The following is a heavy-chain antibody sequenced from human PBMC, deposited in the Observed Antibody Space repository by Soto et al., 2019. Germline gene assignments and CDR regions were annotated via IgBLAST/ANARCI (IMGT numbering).Heavy chain of an antibody. J-gene: IGHJ4*02. CDR1: GFTFSSYA. D-gene: IGHD3-22*01. CDR2: ISYDGSNK. V-gene: IGHV3-30-3*01. Sequence: GGSLRLSCAASGFTFSSYAMHWVRQAPGKRLEWVAVISYDGSNKYYADSVKGRFTISRDNSKNTLYLQMNSLRAEDTAVYYCARDRDYYDSSGFFDYWGQGTLVTVSS. CDR3: ARDRDYYDSSGFFDY.